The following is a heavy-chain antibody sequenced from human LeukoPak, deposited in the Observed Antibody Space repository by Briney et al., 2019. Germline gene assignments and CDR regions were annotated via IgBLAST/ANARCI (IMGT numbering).Heavy chain of an antibody. CDR1: GFTFSSYE. J-gene: IGHJ4*02. V-gene: IGHV3-48*03. CDR2: MSSSGSTI. Sequence: GGSLRLYCAASGFTFSSYEMNWVRQAPGEGLEWLSYMSSSGSTIYYADSVKGRFTISRDNAKSSLYLQMNNVRAEDTAVYFCARNLAYWGQGTLVTVSS. CDR3: ARNLAY.